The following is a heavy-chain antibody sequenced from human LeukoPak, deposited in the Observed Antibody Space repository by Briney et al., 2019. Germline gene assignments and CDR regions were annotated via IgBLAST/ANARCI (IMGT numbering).Heavy chain of an antibody. J-gene: IGHJ6*03. CDR3: ASCRYGDLYYMDV. D-gene: IGHD4-17*01. Sequence: PRASVEVSCKASGYTFSGYYMHWVRQAPGQGLEWMGWINPNSGGTYYAQKFQGRVTMTRDTSISTAYMELSRLRSDDTAVYYCASCRYGDLYYMDVWGKGTTVTISS. V-gene: IGHV1-2*02. CDR1: GYTFSGYY. CDR2: INPNSGGT.